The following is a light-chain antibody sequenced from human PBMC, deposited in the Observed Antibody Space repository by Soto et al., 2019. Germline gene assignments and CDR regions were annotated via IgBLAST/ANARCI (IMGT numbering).Light chain of an antibody. V-gene: IGLV2-18*02. J-gene: IGLJ1*01. Sequence: QSALTQPPSVSGSPGQSVTISCTGTSSDVGSYNRVSWYQQPPGTAPKLMIYEVSNRPSGVPDRFSGSKSGNTASLTISGRQAEDEADYYCSSYTSTSTYVFGTGPKLTVL. CDR1: SSDVGSYNR. CDR2: EVS. CDR3: SSYTSTSTYV.